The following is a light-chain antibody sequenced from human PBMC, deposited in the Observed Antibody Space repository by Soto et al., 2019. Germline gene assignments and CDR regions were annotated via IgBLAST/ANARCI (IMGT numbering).Light chain of an antibody. Sequence: DIVMTQSPDSLAVSLGERATINCKSSQSVLYSSNNKNYFAWYQQKPGQPPKLLIYWASTRESGGPDRFSGSGSGTDFTLTISSLQAEDVAVYYCQQYYSTPPVTFGPGTKVDIK. CDR2: WAS. CDR3: QQYYSTPPVT. V-gene: IGKV4-1*01. J-gene: IGKJ3*01. CDR1: QSVLYSSNNKNY.